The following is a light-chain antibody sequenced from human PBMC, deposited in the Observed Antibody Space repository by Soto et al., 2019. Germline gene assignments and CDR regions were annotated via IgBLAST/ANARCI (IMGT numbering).Light chain of an antibody. CDR2: EVS. Sequence: QSALTQPPSVSGSPGQSVTISCTGTSSDVGNYNRVSWYQQPPGTAPKLMISEVSNRPSGVPDRFSGSKSGNTASLTISGLQAEDEADYYCSSYTSTSTWVFGGGTKLTAL. CDR1: SSDVGNYNR. J-gene: IGLJ2*01. CDR3: SSYTSTSTWV. V-gene: IGLV2-18*02.